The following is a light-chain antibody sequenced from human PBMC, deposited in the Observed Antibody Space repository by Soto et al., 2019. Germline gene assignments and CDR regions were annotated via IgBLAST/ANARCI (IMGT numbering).Light chain of an antibody. CDR1: SSNIGSNA. J-gene: IGLJ1*01. CDR3: ATWDDSLNGYV. V-gene: IGLV1-44*01. Sequence: QSVLTQSPSASGSPGQRVTISCSGSSSNIGSNAVNWYQQLPGTAPTLLIYSNNERPSGVPDRFSGSKSGTSASLAISGLQSEDEADYYCATWDDSLNGYVFGTGTKLTVL. CDR2: SNN.